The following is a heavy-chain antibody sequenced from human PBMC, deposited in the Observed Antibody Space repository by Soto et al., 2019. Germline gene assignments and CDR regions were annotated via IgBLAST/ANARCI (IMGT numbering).Heavy chain of an antibody. CDR2: MNPNSGNT. J-gene: IGHJ3*02. Sequence: ASVKVSCKASGYTFTSYDINWVRQATGQGLEWMGWMNPNSGNTGYAQKFQGRVTMTRNTSISTAYMELSSLRSEDTAVYYCARVPTVTTRRKNAFDIWGQGTMVTVSS. CDR1: GYTFTSYD. V-gene: IGHV1-8*01. CDR3: ARVPTVTTRRKNAFDI. D-gene: IGHD4-17*01.